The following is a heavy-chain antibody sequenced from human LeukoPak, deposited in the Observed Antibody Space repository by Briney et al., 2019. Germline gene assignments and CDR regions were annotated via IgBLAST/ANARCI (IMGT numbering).Heavy chain of an antibody. D-gene: IGHD1-26*01. J-gene: IGHJ6*03. CDR1: GYTFTSYY. Sequence: ASVKVSCKASGYTFTSYYMHWVRQAPGQGLEWMGIINPSGGSTSYAQKFQGRVTMTRDTSTSTVYMELSSLRSEDTAVYYCARDGSGSYASGNYYYMDVWGKGTTVTVSS. CDR3: ARDGSGSYASGNYYYMDV. V-gene: IGHV1-46*01. CDR2: INPSGGST.